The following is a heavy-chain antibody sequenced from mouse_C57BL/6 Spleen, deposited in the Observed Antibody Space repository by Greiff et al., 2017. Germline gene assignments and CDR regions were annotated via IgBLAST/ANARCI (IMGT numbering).Heavy chain of an antibody. CDR1: GYAFSSYW. J-gene: IGHJ4*01. D-gene: IGHD1-1*01. Sequence: ESGAELVKPGASVKISCKASGYAFSSYWMNWVKQRPGKGLEWIGQIYPGDGDTTYNGKFNGKATLTADKSSSTAYMQLSSLTSEDSAVYFCARDTNYYGSSPLYAMDYWGQGTSVTVSS. CDR2: IYPGDGDT. CDR3: ARDTNYYGSSPLYAMDY. V-gene: IGHV1-80*01.